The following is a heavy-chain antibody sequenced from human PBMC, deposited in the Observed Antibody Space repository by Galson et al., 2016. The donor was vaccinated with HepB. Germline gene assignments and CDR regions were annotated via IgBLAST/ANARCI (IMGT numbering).Heavy chain of an antibody. J-gene: IGHJ4*02. V-gene: IGHV1-46*01. CDR2: VNPSGGST. Sequence: SVKVSCKASGYTFTSYYMHWVRQAPGQGLEWMGIVNPSGGSTSYAQKFQGRVTMTRDTSTSTVYMELSSLRSEDTAVYYCARLAAAGDYFDYWGQGTLVTVSS. CDR1: GYTFTSYY. D-gene: IGHD6-13*01. CDR3: ARLAAAGDYFDY.